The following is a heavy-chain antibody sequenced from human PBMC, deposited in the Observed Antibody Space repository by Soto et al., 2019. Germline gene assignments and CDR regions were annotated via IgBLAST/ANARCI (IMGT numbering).Heavy chain of an antibody. J-gene: IGHJ6*02. CDR1: GVTFNTSG. V-gene: IGHV3-30*03. CDR2: ISYDGATQ. D-gene: IGHD2-21*02. Sequence: GGSLRISCEVSGVTFNTSGMHWVRQAPGKGLEWLAVISYDGATQYYGDTVKGRFTISRDNSKNTLFLHMGRLRAEDTAMYYCATKARVTNYLYYGMDVWGLGTTVTVSS. CDR3: ATKARVTNYLYYGMDV.